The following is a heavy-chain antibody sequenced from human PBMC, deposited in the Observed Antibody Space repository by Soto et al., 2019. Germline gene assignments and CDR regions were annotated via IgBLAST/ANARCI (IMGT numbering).Heavy chain of an antibody. D-gene: IGHD2-21*01. CDR1: GGSISSYY. CDR2: IYYSGST. J-gene: IGHJ6*04. Sequence: SETLSLTYTVSGGSISSYYWSWIRQPPGNGLEWIGYIYYSGSTNYNPSLKSRVTISVDTSKNQFSLKLSSVTAADTAVYYCARAYCGGDCYSGPDVWGKGTTVTVSS. V-gene: IGHV4-59*01. CDR3: ARAYCGGDCYSGPDV.